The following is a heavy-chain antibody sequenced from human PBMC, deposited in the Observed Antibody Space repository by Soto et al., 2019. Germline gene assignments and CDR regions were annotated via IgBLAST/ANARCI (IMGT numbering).Heavy chain of an antibody. Sequence: EVQLVQSGAEVKKPGESLRISCKGSGYSFTSYWISWVRQVPGKGLELMGRIDPSDSYTDYSPSFKGRVTISVDQSTSTAYLQWGSLRASDNAMYYCARHRPIEAAEYWGQGTLVTVSS. CDR2: IDPSDSYT. J-gene: IGHJ4*02. D-gene: IGHD6-13*01. V-gene: IGHV5-10-1*03. CDR1: GYSFTSYW. CDR3: ARHRPIEAAEY.